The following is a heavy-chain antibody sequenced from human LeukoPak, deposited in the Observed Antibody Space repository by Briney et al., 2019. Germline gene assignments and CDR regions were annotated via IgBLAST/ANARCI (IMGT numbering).Heavy chain of an antibody. J-gene: IGHJ5*02. CDR2: INTNTGNP. Sequence: ASVKVSCKASGYTFTSYYLHWVRQAPGQGLEWMGWINTNTGNPTYAQGFTGRFVFSLDTSVSTAYLQISSLKAEDTAVYYCARGPRVYYDFWSGHNRFDPWGQGTLVTVSS. CDR3: ARGPRVYYDFWSGHNRFDP. CDR1: GYTFTSYY. V-gene: IGHV7-4-1*02. D-gene: IGHD3-3*01.